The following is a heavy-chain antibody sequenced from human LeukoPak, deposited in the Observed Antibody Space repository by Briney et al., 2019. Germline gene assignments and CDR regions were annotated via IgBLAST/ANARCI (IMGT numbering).Heavy chain of an antibody. J-gene: IGHJ3*02. CDR3: ASARIVGAPSAFDI. D-gene: IGHD1-26*01. CDR1: GFTFSSYW. V-gene: IGHV3-7*01. Sequence: PGGSLRLSCAASGFTFSSYWMSWVRQAPGKGLEWVANIKQDGSEKYYVDSVKGRFTISRDNAKNSLYLQMNSLRAEDTAVYYCASARIVGAPSAFDIWGQGTMVTVSS. CDR2: IKQDGSEK.